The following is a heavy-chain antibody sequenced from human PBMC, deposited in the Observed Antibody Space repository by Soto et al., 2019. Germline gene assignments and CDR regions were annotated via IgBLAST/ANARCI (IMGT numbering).Heavy chain of an antibody. J-gene: IGHJ6*02. CDR2: IYHSGST. V-gene: IGHV4-4*02. Sequence: KASETLSLTCAVSGGSISSSNWWSWVRQPPGKGLEWIGEIYHSGSTNYNPSLKSRVTISVDKSKNQFSLKLSSVTAADTAVYYCARAPEEMGYYYYGMDVWGQGTTVTVSS. CDR3: ARAPEEMGYYYYGMDV. CDR1: GGSISSSNW.